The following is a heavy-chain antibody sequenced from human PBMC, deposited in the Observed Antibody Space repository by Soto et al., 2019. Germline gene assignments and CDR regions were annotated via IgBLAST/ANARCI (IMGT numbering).Heavy chain of an antibody. V-gene: IGHV3-7*01. CDR2: IKQDGSEK. D-gene: IGHD5-12*01. CDR3: ARDYRAAPIKGVGYFDL. J-gene: IGHJ2*01. Sequence: EVQLVESGGGLVQPGGSLRLSCAASGFTFSSYWMSWVRQAPGKGLEWVANIKQDGSEKYYVDSVKGRFTISRDNAKNSVYLQMNSLGAEDTDVYYCARDYRAAPIKGVGYFDLWGRGTLVTVSS. CDR1: GFTFSSYW.